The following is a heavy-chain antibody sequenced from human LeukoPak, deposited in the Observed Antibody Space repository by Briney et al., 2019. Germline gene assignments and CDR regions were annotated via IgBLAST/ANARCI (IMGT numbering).Heavy chain of an antibody. V-gene: IGHV4-39*07. CDR1: GGSISSSSYY. D-gene: IGHD6-19*01. CDR2: IYYSGSS. J-gene: IGHJ4*02. Sequence: PSETLSLTCTVSGGSISSSSYYWGWIRQPPGKGLEWIGIIYYSGSSYHNPSLKSRVTISVDTSKNQFSLKLSSVTAADTAVYYCARLVSIAVAPSFDYWGQGTLVTVSS. CDR3: ARLVSIAVAPSFDY.